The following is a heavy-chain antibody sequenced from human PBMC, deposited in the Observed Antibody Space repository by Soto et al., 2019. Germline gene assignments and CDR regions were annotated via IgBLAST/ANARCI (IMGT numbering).Heavy chain of an antibody. CDR3: ARSREFDY. V-gene: IGHV4-30-2*01. Sequence: PSETLSLTCGVSGGSLSGATYSWNWIRQTPGKGLEWIGYTFPSGTTYYNPSLRSRVTISIDVSKNQFSLSLRSLTAADTAVYYCARSREFDYWSQGTLVTVSS. CDR1: GGSLSGATYS. CDR2: TFPSGTT. J-gene: IGHJ4*02.